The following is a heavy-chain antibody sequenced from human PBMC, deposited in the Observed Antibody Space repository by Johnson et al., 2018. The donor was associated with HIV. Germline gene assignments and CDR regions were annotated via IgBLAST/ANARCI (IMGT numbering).Heavy chain of an antibody. CDR2: ISSSGRTI. CDR1: GFTFGDYY. Sequence: QVQLVESGGGVVQSGRSLRLSCAASGFTFGDYYMSWIRQAPGKGLEWVSYISSSGRTIYYVDSVKGRFTISRDNTKNSLYLQMNSVRDEDTAVYYCARDSGKAYYDSSGYPNDAFDIWGQGTMVTVSS. CDR3: ARDSGKAYYDSSGYPNDAFDI. D-gene: IGHD3-22*01. V-gene: IGHV3-11*01. J-gene: IGHJ3*02.